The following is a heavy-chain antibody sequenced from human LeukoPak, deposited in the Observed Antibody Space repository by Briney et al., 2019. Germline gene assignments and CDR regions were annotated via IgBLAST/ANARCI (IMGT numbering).Heavy chain of an antibody. CDR3: ARQPTAPPLIVVPAAIRDWFDP. CDR2: IYHSGST. Sequence: SQTLSLTCTVSGGSISSGGYYWSWIRQPPGKGLEWIGYIYHSGSTYYNPSLKSRVTISVDRSKNQFSLKLSSVTAADTAVYYCARQPTAPPLIVVPAAIRDWFDPWGQGTLVTVSS. CDR1: GGSISSGGYY. D-gene: IGHD2-2*02. V-gene: IGHV4-30-2*01. J-gene: IGHJ5*02.